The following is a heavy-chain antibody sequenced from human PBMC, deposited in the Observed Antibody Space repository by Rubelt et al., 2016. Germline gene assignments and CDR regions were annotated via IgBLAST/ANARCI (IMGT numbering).Heavy chain of an antibody. Sequence: EVQLVESGGGLVQPGGSLRLSCAASGFTLSSYWMHWVRQVPGKGLVWVSRVNPDGSRTDYADSAKGRFTISRDNAKNTLYLQMNSLRAEDTAVYNCARSSNGLFEYWGQGTLVTVSS. J-gene: IGHJ4*02. D-gene: IGHD2-8*01. CDR2: VNPDGSRT. CDR1: GFTLSSYW. CDR3: ARSSNGLFEY. V-gene: IGHV3-74*01.